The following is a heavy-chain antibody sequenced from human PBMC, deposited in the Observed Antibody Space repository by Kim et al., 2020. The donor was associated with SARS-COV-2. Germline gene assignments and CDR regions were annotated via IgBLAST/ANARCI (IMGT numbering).Heavy chain of an antibody. CDR1: GFTFSSYG. V-gene: IGHV3-30*18. J-gene: IGHJ4*02. CDR3: AKPYSSSPYSYFDY. Sequence: GGSLRLSCAASGFTFSSYGMHWVRQAPGKGLEWVAVISYDGSNKYYADSVKGRFTISRDNSKNTLYLQMNSLRAEDTAVYYCAKPYSSSPYSYFDYWGQGTLVTVSS. CDR2: ISYDGSNK. D-gene: IGHD6-6*01.